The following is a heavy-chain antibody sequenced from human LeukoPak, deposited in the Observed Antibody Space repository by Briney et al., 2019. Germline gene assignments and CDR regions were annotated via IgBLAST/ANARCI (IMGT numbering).Heavy chain of an antibody. Sequence: GGSLRLSCAVSGFSVSSFGMSWVRQAPGKGLEWVSAISVNGETTWYADSVKDRFIISRDNSKNTLYLQLSSLRAEDTAVYYCAQGYSSGWYPYWGQGSLVSVSS. CDR2: ISVNGETT. V-gene: IGHV3-23*01. D-gene: IGHD6-19*01. J-gene: IGHJ4*02. CDR1: GFSVSSFG. CDR3: AQGYSSGWYPY.